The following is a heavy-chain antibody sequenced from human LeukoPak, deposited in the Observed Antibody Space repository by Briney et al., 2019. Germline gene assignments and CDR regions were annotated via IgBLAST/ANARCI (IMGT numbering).Heavy chain of an antibody. CDR2: INQDGSEN. V-gene: IGHV3-7*05. CDR3: AGGGSFYSN. Sequence: PGGSLRLSCAVSGFTLSNYWMTWVRQAPGKGLEWVANINQDGSENHYVDSVKGRFTISRDNAKNSLYLQMNSLRAEDTAVYYCAGGGSFYSNWGQGTLVTVSS. D-gene: IGHD2-15*01. J-gene: IGHJ4*02. CDR1: GFTLSNYW.